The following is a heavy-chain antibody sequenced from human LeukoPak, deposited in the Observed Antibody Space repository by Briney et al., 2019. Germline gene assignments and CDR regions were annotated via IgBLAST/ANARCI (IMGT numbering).Heavy chain of an antibody. CDR3: ARALAVAGTQPGDY. CDR1: GGSFSGYY. V-gene: IGHV4-34*01. Sequence: SETLSLTCAVYGGSFSGYYWSWIRQPPGKGLEWIGEINYSGSTNYNPSLKSRVTISVNTSKNQFSLKLSSVTAADTAVYYCARALAVAGTQPGDYWGQGTLVTVSS. CDR2: INYSGST. D-gene: IGHD6-19*01. J-gene: IGHJ4*02.